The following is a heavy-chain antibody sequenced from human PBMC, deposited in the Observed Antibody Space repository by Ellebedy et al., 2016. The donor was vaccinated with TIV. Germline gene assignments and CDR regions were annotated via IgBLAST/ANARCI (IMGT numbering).Heavy chain of an antibody. J-gene: IGHJ6*02. CDR1: GGSISSSSYY. V-gene: IGHV4-39*01. CDR3: ARTQHITGTTSDYYGMDV. D-gene: IGHD1-7*01. CDR2: IYYSGST. Sequence: SETLSLXXTVSGGSISSSSYYWGWIRQPPGKGLEWIGSIYYSGSTYYNPSLKSRVTISVDTSKNQFSLKLSSVTAADTAVYYCARTQHITGTTSDYYGMDVWGQGTTVTVSS.